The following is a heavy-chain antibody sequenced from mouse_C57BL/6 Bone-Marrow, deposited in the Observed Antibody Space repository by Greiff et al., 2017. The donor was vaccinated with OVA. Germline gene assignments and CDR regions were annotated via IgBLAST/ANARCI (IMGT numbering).Heavy chain of an antibody. Sequence: EVQLLESGEGLVKPGGSLKLSCAASGFTFSSYAMSWVRQTPEQRLEWVAYISSGGDYIYYADPVQGRFTISRDTSRHTLYLQMSSLTSEDTAMYYYTRGAPDYYGSSYDYAMDYWGQGTSVTVSS. CDR2: ISSGGDYI. D-gene: IGHD1-1*01. CDR3: TRGAPDYYGSSYDYAMDY. V-gene: IGHV5-9-1*02. J-gene: IGHJ4*01. CDR1: GFTFSSYA.